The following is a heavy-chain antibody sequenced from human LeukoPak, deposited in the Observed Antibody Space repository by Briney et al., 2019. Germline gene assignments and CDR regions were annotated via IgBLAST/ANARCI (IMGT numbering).Heavy chain of an antibody. CDR2: IYYSGST. V-gene: IGHV4-39*01. D-gene: IGHD6-19*01. Sequence: PSETLSLTCTVSGGSINSSNYYWGWIRQPPGKGLEWIGNIYYSGSTYCNPSLKSRVTISVDTSKNQFSLKLTSVTAADAAVYFCASQGGAVAGRSVDNWGQGILVTVSS. CDR1: GGSINSSNYY. CDR3: ASQGGAVAGRSVDN. J-gene: IGHJ4*02.